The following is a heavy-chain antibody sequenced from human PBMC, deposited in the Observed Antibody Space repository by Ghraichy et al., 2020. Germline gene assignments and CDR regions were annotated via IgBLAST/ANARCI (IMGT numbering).Heavy chain of an antibody. CDR3: ARGGPPSVNIVATRAHTFDY. J-gene: IGHJ4*02. CDR2: IWYDGSNK. V-gene: IGHV3-33*01. D-gene: IGHD5-12*01. Sequence: GGSLRLSCAASGFKFSSYGMNWVRQAPGKGLEWVAVIWYDGSNKFYADSVQGRFTISRDNSKNTLYLELNTLSTDDTAVYYCARGGPPSVNIVATRAHTFDYWGQGTLVTVSS. CDR1: GFKFSSYG.